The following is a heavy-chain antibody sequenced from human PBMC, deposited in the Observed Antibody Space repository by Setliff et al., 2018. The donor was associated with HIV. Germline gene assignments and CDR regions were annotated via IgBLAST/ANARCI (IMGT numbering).Heavy chain of an antibody. CDR3: ARHSGVGGYYSPFDY. CDR2: IYYSGST. J-gene: IGHJ4*02. Sequence: SETLSLTCTVSGGSIKSSSDYWGWIRQPPGKGLEWIGTIYYSGSTYYNPSLKSRVTISVDTSKNQFSLKLSSVTPADTTVYYCARHSGVGGYYSPFDYWGPGTLVTVSS. V-gene: IGHV4-39*01. D-gene: IGHD3-22*01. CDR1: GGSIKSSSDY.